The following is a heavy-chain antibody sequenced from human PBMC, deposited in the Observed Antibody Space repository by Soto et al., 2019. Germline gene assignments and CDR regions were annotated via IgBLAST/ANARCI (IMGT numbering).Heavy chain of an antibody. CDR3: GSGSYYNEGYYYYGMDV. Sequence: SVKVSCKASGGTFSSYAISWVRQAPGQGLEWMGGIIPIFGTANYAQKFQGRVTITADESTSTAYMELSSLRSEDTAVYYCGSGSYYNEGYYYYGMDVWGQGTTVTVSS. J-gene: IGHJ6*02. CDR1: GGTFSSYA. V-gene: IGHV1-69*13. CDR2: IIPIFGTA. D-gene: IGHD3-10*01.